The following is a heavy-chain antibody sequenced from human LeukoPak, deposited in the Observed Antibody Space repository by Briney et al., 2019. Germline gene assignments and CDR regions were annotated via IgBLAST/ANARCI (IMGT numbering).Heavy chain of an antibody. Sequence: ASVKVSCKASAYTFKNYYMHWVRQAPGQGLEWMGRISLSAGSISYAQKFRGSLTISRDTSTSTVYIELSSLRSEDTAVYYCAKDAGDKSNYYGLDVWGQGTTVTVSS. J-gene: IGHJ6*02. V-gene: IGHV1-46*02. CDR3: AKDAGDKSNYYGLDV. CDR1: AYTFKNYY. D-gene: IGHD1-26*01. CDR2: ISLSAGSI.